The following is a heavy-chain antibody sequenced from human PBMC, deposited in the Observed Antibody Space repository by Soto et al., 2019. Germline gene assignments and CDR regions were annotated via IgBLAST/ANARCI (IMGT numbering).Heavy chain of an antibody. D-gene: IGHD6-6*01. V-gene: IGHV5-10-1*01. CDR3: ARRPVSSSGPYYYGMDV. Sequence: GESLKISCKGSGYSFTSYWISWVRQMPGKGLEWMGRIDPSDSYTNYSPSFQGHVTISADKSISTAYLQWSSLKASDTAMYYCARRPVSSSGPYYYGMDVWGQGTTVTVSS. CDR2: IDPSDSYT. J-gene: IGHJ6*02. CDR1: GYSFTSYW.